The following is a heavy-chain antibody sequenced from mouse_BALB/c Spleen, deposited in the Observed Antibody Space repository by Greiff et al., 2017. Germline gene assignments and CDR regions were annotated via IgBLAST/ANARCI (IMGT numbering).Heavy chain of an antibody. CDR2: ISSGSSTI. CDR1: GFTFSSFG. J-gene: IGHJ2*01. D-gene: IGHD1-1*01. CDR3: ARRGITTVGFDY. V-gene: IGHV5-17*02. Sequence: EVKLVESGGGLVQPGGSRKLSCAASGFTFSSFGMHWVRQAPEKGLEWVAYISSGSSTIYYADTVKGRFTISRDNPKNTLFLQMTSLRSEDTAMYYCARRGITTVGFDYWGQGTTLTVSS.